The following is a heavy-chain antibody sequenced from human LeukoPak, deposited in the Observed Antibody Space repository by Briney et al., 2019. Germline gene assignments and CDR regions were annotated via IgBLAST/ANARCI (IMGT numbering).Heavy chain of an antibody. D-gene: IGHD5-18*01. V-gene: IGHV3-21*01. Sequence: PGGSLRLSCAASGCTFSTYSMNWIRQAPGKGLEWVSSISGSSSYIYYADSVRGRLTISRDNAKNSLYLQMNSLRAEDTAVYYCARGQSYGWFDPWGQGTLVTVSS. J-gene: IGHJ5*02. CDR3: ARGQSYGWFDP. CDR2: ISGSSSYI. CDR1: GCTFSTYS.